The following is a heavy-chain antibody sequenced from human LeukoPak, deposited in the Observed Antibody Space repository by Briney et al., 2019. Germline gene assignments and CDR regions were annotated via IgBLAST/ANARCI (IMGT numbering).Heavy chain of an antibody. CDR1: GFTFSSYW. J-gene: IGHJ4*02. D-gene: IGHD2-2*02. CDR3: ARVGYCSGTSCYISFDN. CDR2: INSDGSST. Sequence: GGSLRLSCAASGFTFSSYWMHWVRQAPGKGLVWVSRINSDGSSTNYADSVKGRFTISRHNAKNTLYLQMNSLRAEDTAIYYCARVGYCSGTSCYISFDNWGQGTLVTVSS. V-gene: IGHV3-74*01.